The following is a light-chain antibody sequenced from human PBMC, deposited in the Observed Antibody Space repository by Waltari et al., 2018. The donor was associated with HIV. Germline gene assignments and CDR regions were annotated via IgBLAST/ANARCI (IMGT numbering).Light chain of an antibody. CDR2: DAS. Sequence: EIVLTQSPATLSLSPGERATLSCRASQSVSSYLAWYQEKPGQAPRLLMYDASNRATGIPARFNGSGSGTDFTLNISSLEPEDLAFYFCQHYGSPYTFGQGTKLEIK. J-gene: IGKJ2*01. V-gene: IGKV3-11*01. CDR1: QSVSSY. CDR3: QHYGSPYT.